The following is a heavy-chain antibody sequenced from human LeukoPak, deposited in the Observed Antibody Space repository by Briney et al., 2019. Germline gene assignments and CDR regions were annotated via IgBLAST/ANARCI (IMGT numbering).Heavy chain of an antibody. V-gene: IGHV1-2*02. D-gene: IGHD3-10*01. J-gene: IGHJ3*02. CDR1: GYTFSVYY. CDR2: IIPKNGDT. Sequence: ASVKVSCKASGYTFSVYYIHWLQQAPGQGLEWMGWIIPKNGDTNYAQKFRDRVTMTRDTSISTAYMEINSLTSDDTAVYYCARGVLLQGRGAFDIWGQGAMVTVSS. CDR3: ARGVLLQGRGAFDI.